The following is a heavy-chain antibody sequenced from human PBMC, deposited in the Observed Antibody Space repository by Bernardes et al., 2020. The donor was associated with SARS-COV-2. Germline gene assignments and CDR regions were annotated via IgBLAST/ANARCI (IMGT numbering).Heavy chain of an antibody. CDR1: GFSFSDYG. Sequence: GGSLRLSCAASGFSFSDYGMHWVRQAPGKGLEWVAIIWNDGNKKFYADSVKGRFTISRDNSKSILNLELNSLRVEDTAVYYCARETKNDFWSGSWDWGQGTLVTVSS. D-gene: IGHD3-3*01. CDR3: ARETKNDFWSGSWD. V-gene: IGHV3-33*01. J-gene: IGHJ4*02. CDR2: IWNDGNKK.